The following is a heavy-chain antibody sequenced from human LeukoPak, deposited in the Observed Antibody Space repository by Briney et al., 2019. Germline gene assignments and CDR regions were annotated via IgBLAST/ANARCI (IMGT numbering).Heavy chain of an antibody. V-gene: IGHV3-23*01. J-gene: IGHJ4*02. D-gene: IGHD1-26*01. CDR2: ISGSGGEK. CDR1: GFTFSSQA. Sequence: GGSLILSCAASGFTFSSQAMTWVRQAPGKGLEWVSTISGSGGEKFYTDSVKGRFTISRDNSKNTLYLQMNSLRAEDTAVYYCAKVFVRYQEADYWGQGTLVTVSS. CDR3: AKVFVRYQEADY.